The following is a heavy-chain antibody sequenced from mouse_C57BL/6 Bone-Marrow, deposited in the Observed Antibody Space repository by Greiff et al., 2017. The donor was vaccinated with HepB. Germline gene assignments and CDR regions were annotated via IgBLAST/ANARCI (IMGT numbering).Heavy chain of an antibody. J-gene: IGHJ1*03. CDR2: IYPGSGST. Sequence: QVQLKQPGAELVKPGASVKMSCKASGYTFTSYWITWVKQRPGQGLEWIGDIYPGSGSTNYNEKFKSKATLTVDTSSSTAYMQLISLTSEDSAVYYCARSDYDLWYFDVWGTGTTVTVSS. V-gene: IGHV1-55*01. CDR1: GYTFTSYW. CDR3: ARSDYDLWYFDV. D-gene: IGHD2-4*01.